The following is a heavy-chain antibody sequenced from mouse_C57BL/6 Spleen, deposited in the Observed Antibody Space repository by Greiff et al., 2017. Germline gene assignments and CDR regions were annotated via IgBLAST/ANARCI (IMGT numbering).Heavy chain of an antibody. CDR3: ARFFISDYAMDY. CDR2: INPSTGGT. Sequence: VQLQQSGPELVKPGASVKISCKASGYSFTGYYMYWVKQSPEKSLEWIGEINPSTGGTTYNQKFKAKATLTVDKSSSTAYMQLKSLTSEDSAVYYCARFFISDYAMDYGGQGTSVTVSS. J-gene: IGHJ4*01. V-gene: IGHV1-42*01. D-gene: IGHD1-1*01. CDR1: GYSFTGYY.